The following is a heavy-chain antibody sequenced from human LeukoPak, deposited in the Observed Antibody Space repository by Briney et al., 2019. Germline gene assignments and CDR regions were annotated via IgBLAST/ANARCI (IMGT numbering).Heavy chain of an antibody. Sequence: EASVKVSCKASGGTFSSYAISWVRQAPGQGVEWMGGIIPIFGTANYAQKFQGRVTITADKSTSTAYMELSSLRSEDTAVYYCAREAVRGHLTVGWFDRWGQGTLVSVSS. V-gene: IGHV1-69*06. CDR1: GGTFSSYA. D-gene: IGHD3-16*01. CDR2: IIPIFGTA. J-gene: IGHJ5*02. CDR3: AREAVRGHLTVGWFDR.